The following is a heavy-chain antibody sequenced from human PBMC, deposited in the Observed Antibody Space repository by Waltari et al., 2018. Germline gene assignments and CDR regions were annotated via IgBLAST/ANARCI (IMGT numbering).Heavy chain of an antibody. CDR2: INHSGST. CDR1: GGSFSGYY. J-gene: IGHJ4*02. CDR3: ARQGLFGYYGSGSYYYFDY. V-gene: IGHV4-34*01. Sequence: QVQLQQWGAGLLKPSETLSLTCAVYGGSFSGYYWSWIRQPPGTGLEWIGEINHSGSTNYNPSLKSRVTISVDTSKNQFSLKLSSVTAADTAVYYCARQGLFGYYGSGSYYYFDYWGQGTLVTVSS. D-gene: IGHD3-10*01.